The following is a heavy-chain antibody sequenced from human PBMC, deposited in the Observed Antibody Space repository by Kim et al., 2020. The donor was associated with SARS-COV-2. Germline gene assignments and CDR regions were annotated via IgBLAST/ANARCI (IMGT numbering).Heavy chain of an antibody. CDR1: GGSISSSSYY. CDR2: IYYSGST. J-gene: IGHJ4*02. Sequence: SETLSLTCTVSGGSISSSSYYWGWIRQPPGKGLEWIGSIYYSGSTYYNPSLKSRVTISVDTSKNQFSLKLSSVTAADTAVYYCARHKLAKYFDYWGQGTLVTVSS. CDR3: ARHKLAKYFDY. D-gene: IGHD1-7*01. V-gene: IGHV4-39*01.